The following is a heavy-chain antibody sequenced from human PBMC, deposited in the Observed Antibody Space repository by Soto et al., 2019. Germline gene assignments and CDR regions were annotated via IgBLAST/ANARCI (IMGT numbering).Heavy chain of an antibody. V-gene: IGHV4-30-4*01. CDR3: ARIPQGYFDY. Sequence: SETLSLTCTVSGGSISSGDYYWSWIRQPPGKGLEWIGYIYYSGSTYYNPSLKSRVTISVDTSKNQFSLNLSSVTAADTAMYYCARIPQGYFDYWGQGQWSPSPQ. CDR1: GGSISSGDYY. CDR2: IYYSGST. J-gene: IGHJ4*02. D-gene: IGHD2-21*01.